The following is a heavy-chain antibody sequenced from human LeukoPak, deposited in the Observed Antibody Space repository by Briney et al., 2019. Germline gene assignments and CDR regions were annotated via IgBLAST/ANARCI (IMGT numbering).Heavy chain of an antibody. CDR2: IYPGDSDT. D-gene: IGHD5-12*01. CDR3: ARVAMYSGYDLVDAFDI. V-gene: IGHV5-51*01. Sequence: GESLKISCKGSGYSFTSYWIGRVRQMPGKGLEWMGIIYPGDSDTRYSPSFQGQVTISADKSISTAYLQWSSLKASDTAMYYCARVAMYSGYDLVDAFDIWGQGTMVTVSS. J-gene: IGHJ3*02. CDR1: GYSFTSYW.